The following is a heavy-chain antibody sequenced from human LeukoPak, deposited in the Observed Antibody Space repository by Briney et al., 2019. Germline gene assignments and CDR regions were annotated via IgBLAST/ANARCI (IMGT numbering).Heavy chain of an antibody. CDR3: AKDARRTSGWYFFDY. CDR1: GFAFANQA. Sequence: GGSLRLSCAASGFAFANQAMGWVRQASGKGLEWVSVISGSGDITYYADSVKGRFTISRDNSKNTLFLQMNSLRAEDTAVYYCAKDARRTSGWYFFDYWGQGTLVTVSS. V-gene: IGHV3-23*01. D-gene: IGHD6-19*01. J-gene: IGHJ4*02. CDR2: ISGSGDIT.